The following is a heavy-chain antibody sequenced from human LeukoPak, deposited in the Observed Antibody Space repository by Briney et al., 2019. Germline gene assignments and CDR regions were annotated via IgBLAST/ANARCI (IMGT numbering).Heavy chain of an antibody. CDR2: IYYSGST. J-gene: IGHJ1*01. Sequence: SETLSLTRTVSGGSISSSSYYWGWIRQPPGKGLEWIGSIYYSGSTYYNPSLKSRVTISVDTSKNQFSLKLSSVTAADTAVYYCATRLAAAGAEYFQHWGQGTLVTVSS. CDR1: GGSISSSSYY. V-gene: IGHV4-39*01. CDR3: ATRLAAAGAEYFQH. D-gene: IGHD6-13*01.